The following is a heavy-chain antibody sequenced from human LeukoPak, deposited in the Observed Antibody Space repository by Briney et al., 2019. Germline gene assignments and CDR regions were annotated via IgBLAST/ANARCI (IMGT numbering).Heavy chain of an antibody. CDR2: ISGSGGST. Sequence: GGSLRLSCAASGFTFSSYWMSWVRQAPGKGLEWVSAISGSGGSTYYADSVKGRFTISRDNAKNSLYLQMNSLRAEDTAVYYCARGLPTYYYDSSGYSPFGYWGQGTLVTVSS. V-gene: IGHV3-21*01. J-gene: IGHJ4*02. D-gene: IGHD3-22*01. CDR1: GFTFSSYW. CDR3: ARGLPTYYYDSSGYSPFGY.